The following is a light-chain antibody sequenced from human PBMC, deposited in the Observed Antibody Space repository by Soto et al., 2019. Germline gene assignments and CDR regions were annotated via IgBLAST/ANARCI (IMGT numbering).Light chain of an antibody. CDR3: CSFAGSYTSYV. CDR1: SNY. V-gene: IGLV2-11*01. Sequence: QSVLTQPRSVSGSPGQSVTISCTGTSNYVSWYQQHPGKAPKVMIYDVTKRPSGVPDRFSGSKSGNTASLTISGLQAEDEADYYCCSFAGSYTSYVFGTGTQLTVL. CDR2: DVT. J-gene: IGLJ1*01.